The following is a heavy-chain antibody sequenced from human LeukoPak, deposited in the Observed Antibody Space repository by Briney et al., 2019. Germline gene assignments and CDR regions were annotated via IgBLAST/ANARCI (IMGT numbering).Heavy chain of an antibody. D-gene: IGHD5-12*01. CDR3: ARGVDIVATTYYFDY. V-gene: IGHV4-4*07. CDR1: GGSISSYY. CDR2: IYTCGST. J-gene: IGHJ4*02. Sequence: PSETLSLTCTVSGGSISSYYWSRIRQPAGKGLEWIGRIYTCGSTNYNPSLKSRVTMSVDTSKNQFSLKLSSVTAADTAVYYCARGVDIVATTYYFDYWGQGTLVTVSS.